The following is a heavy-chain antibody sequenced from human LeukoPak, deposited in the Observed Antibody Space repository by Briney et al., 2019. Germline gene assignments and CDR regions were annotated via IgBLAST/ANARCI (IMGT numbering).Heavy chain of an antibody. V-gene: IGHV4-34*01. CDR3: ARAEYSSSWYIDY. J-gene: IGHJ4*02. D-gene: IGHD6-13*01. CDR1: GGSFSGYY. Sequence: SETLSLTCAVYGGSFSGYYWSWIRQPPGKGLEWIGEINHSGSTNYNPSLKSRVTISVDTSKNQFSLKLSSVTAADTAVYYCARAEYSSSWYIDYWGQGTLVTVSS. CDR2: INHSGST.